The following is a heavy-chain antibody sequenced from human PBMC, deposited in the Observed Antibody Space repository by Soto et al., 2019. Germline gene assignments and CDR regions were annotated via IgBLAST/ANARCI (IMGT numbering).Heavy chain of an antibody. D-gene: IGHD3-22*01. Sequence: GGSLRLSCGASGFTFSSYAMSWVRQAPGKGLEWVSAISGSGGSTYYADSVKGRFTISRDNSKNTLYLQMNSLRAEDTAVYYCAKAPTLYYYDSSGYFDYWGQGTQVTVSS. CDR3: AKAPTLYYYDSSGYFDY. CDR1: GFTFSSYA. CDR2: ISGSGGST. J-gene: IGHJ4*02. V-gene: IGHV3-23*01.